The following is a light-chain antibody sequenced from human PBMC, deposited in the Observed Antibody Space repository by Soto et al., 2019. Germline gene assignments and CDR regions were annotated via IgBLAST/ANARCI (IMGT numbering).Light chain of an antibody. Sequence: AIRITQSPSSLSAFTGDTGTITCRASQDIGSVLAWYQQKPGTAPKVLISGASNLHGGVPSRFSGSGSRTDFTLTITHLQSEDFATYYCQHYLNYPITFGQGTRMEIK. CDR3: QHYLNYPIT. J-gene: IGKJ5*01. CDR2: GAS. V-gene: IGKV1-8*01. CDR1: QDIGSV.